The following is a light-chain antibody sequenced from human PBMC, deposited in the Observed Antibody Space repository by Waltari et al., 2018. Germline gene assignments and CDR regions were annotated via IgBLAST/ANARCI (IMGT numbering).Light chain of an antibody. CDR3: QQVNSFPRT. J-gene: IGKJ1*01. V-gene: IGKV1-12*01. CDR2: DAS. Sequence: DIQMTQSPSSLSASVGDRVTLTCRASQGISSRLAWYQQKPVKAPKLLIYDASSLHSGVPSRFSGSGSGTDFTLTISSLQPEDFATYYCQQVNSFPRTFGQGTKVEVK. CDR1: QGISSR.